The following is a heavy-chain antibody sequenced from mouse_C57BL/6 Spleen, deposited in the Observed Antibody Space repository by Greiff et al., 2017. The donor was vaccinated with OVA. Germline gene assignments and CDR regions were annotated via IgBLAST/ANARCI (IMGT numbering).Heavy chain of an antibody. J-gene: IGHJ4*01. Sequence: VHLVESGPGLVQPSQSLSITCTVSGFSLTSYGVHWVRQSPGKGLEWLGVIWSGGSTDYNAAFISRLSISKDNSKSHSSFKMNRRNADDTAIYHCARNAYGSSDLYAMDYWGKGTSVTVSS. CDR2: IWSGGST. CDR1: GFSLTSYG. CDR3: ARNAYGSSDLYAMDY. D-gene: IGHD1-1*01. V-gene: IGHV2-2*01.